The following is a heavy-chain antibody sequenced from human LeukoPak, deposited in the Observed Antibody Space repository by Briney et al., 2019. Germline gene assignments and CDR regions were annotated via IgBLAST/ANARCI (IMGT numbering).Heavy chain of an antibody. CDR3: ARTITMVRGGDLGWFDP. J-gene: IGHJ5*02. CDR1: GGSISSGGYS. V-gene: IGHV4-30-2*01. D-gene: IGHD3-10*01. Sequence: SETLSLTCAVSGGSISSGGYSWSWLRQPPGKGLEWIGYIYHSGSTYYNPSLKSRVTISVDRSKNQFSLKLSSVTAADTAVYYCARTITMVRGGDLGWFDPWGQGTLVTVSS. CDR2: IYHSGST.